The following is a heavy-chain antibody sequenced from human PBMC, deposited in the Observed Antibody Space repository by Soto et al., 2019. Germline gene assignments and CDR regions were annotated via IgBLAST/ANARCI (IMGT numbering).Heavy chain of an antibody. CDR2: IYNGGST. D-gene: IGHD3-10*01. J-gene: IGHJ6*03. CDR3: ARDRGPGLLYFYMDV. CDR1: GFTVSSNY. Sequence: GGSLRLSCAASGFTVSSNYMSWVRQAPGKGLEWVSDIYNGGSTYYADSVKGRFTISRDNSKNTLYLQMNSLRGEDTAVYYCARDRGPGLLYFYMDVWGKGTTVTVSS. V-gene: IGHV3-66*01.